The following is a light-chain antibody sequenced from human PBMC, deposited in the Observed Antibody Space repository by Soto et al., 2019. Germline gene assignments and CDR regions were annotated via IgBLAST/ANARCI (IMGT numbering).Light chain of an antibody. CDR1: QSISSW. Sequence: DIQMTQSPSTLSASVGDTVTITCRASQSISSWLAWYQQKPGKAPKLLIYRASTLQSGVPSRFSASGSGTEFILTISSLQPDDFATYYCQQLDSYPYTFGQGTKLEIK. J-gene: IGKJ2*01. CDR2: RAS. CDR3: QQLDSYPYT. V-gene: IGKV1-5*03.